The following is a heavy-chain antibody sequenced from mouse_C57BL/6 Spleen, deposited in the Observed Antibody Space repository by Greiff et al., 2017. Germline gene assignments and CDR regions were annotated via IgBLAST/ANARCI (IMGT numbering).Heavy chain of an antibody. CDR1: GFTFSSYA. J-gene: IGHJ4*01. CDR3: ARGGNPYAMDY. V-gene: IGHV5-4*03. CDR2: ISDGGSYT. D-gene: IGHD2-1*01. Sequence: EVKVVESGGGLVKPGGSLKLSCAASGFTFSSYAMSWVRQTPEKRLEWVATISDGGSYTYYPDNVKGRFTISRDNAKNNLYLQMSHLKSEDTAMYYCARGGNPYAMDYWGQGTSVTVSS.